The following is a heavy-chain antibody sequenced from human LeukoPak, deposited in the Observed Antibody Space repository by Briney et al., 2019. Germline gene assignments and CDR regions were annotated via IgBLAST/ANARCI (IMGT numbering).Heavy chain of an antibody. J-gene: IGHJ4*02. CDR2: ISGSGGST. Sequence: GGSLRLSCAASGFTFSSYAMSWVRQAPGKGLEWVSAISGSGGSTYYADSVKGRFTISRDNSKNTLYLQMNSLRAEDTTVYYCATSRYGVLFDYWGQGTLVTVSS. CDR3: ATSRYGVLFDY. V-gene: IGHV3-23*01. D-gene: IGHD2-8*01. CDR1: GFTFSSYA.